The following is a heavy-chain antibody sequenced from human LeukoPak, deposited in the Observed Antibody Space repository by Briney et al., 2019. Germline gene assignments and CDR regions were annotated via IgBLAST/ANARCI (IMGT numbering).Heavy chain of an antibody. CDR2: ISYDGSNK. CDR1: GFTFSSHG. V-gene: IGHV3-30*18. J-gene: IGHJ6*02. Sequence: GGSLRLSCAASGFTFSSHGMHWVRQAPGKGLEWVAVISYDGSNKYYADSVKGRFTISRDNSKNTLYLQMNSLRAEDTAVYYCAKDLKWNDYYYYGMDVWGQGTTVIVSS. D-gene: IGHD1-20*01. CDR3: AKDLKWNDYYYYGMDV.